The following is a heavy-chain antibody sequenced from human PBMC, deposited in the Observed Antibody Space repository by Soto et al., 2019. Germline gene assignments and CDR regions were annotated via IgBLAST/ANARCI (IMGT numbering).Heavy chain of an antibody. V-gene: IGHV4-30-4*01. J-gene: IGHJ5*02. Sequence: SETLSLTCTVSGGSISSGDYYWNWIRQPPGKGLEWIGYIYYTGTTKYNPSLKSRATLSVDTAKNRFSLNLTSLTAADTAVYYRARGDWFHPWGQGTLVTVSS. CDR2: IYYTGTT. CDR3: ARGDWFHP. CDR1: GGSISSGDYY.